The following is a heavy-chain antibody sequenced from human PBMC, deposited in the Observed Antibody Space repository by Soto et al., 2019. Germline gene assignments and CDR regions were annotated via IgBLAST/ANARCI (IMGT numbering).Heavy chain of an antibody. J-gene: IGHJ3*01. CDR3: AHRPSHFSPIGYDV. CDR1: GFPLTTTGLG. Sequence: QITLKESGPTLVKPTQTLTLTCTFSGFPLTTTGLGVGWIRQPPGKALEWLAIIYWDDEKRYSPPLKSRLTITKDTSKNQVVLTMTDMDPVDTATYYCAHRPSHFSPIGYDVWGQGTMVTVSA. D-gene: IGHD3-22*01. V-gene: IGHV2-5*02. CDR2: IYWDDEK.